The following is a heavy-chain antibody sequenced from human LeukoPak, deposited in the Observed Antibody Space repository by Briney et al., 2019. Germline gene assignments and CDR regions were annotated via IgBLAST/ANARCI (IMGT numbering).Heavy chain of an antibody. CDR3: ARAERDVLLWFGETDDAFDI. CDR1: GDSVSSNSAA. J-gene: IGHJ3*02. CDR2: TYYRSKWYN. V-gene: IGHV6-1*01. Sequence: SQTLSLTRAISGDSVSSNSAAWNWIRQSPSRGLEWLGRTYYRSKWYNDYAVSVKSRITINPDTSKNQFSLQLNSVTPEDTAVYYCARAERDVLLWFGETDDAFDIWGQGTMVTVSS. D-gene: IGHD3-10*01.